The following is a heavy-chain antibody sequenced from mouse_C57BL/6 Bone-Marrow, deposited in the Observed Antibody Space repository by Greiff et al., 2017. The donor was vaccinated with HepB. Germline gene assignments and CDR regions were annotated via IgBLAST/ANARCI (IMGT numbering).Heavy chain of an antibody. CDR3: ARRGWLLRVDY. CDR2: IYPRSGNT. Sequence: VQLQQSGAELARPGASVKLSCKASGYTFTSYGISWVKQRTGQGLEWIGEIYPRSGNTYYNEKFKGKATLTAEKSSSTAYMELRSLTSEDSAVYFCARRGWLLRVDYWGQGTSVTVSS. D-gene: IGHD2-3*01. CDR1: GYTFTSYG. V-gene: IGHV1-81*01. J-gene: IGHJ4*01.